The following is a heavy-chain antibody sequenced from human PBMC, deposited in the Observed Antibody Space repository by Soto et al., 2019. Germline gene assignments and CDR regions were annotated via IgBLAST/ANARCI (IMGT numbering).Heavy chain of an antibody. V-gene: IGHV4-34*01. CDR1: GGSLGGDY. CDR3: ARADRTLVTSYSLDV. CDR2: INHSGTI. J-gene: IGHJ6*02. D-gene: IGHD2-21*02. Sequence: QVRLQQWGAGLLKPSETLSLTCAVYGGSLGGDYWTWIRQAPGEGLEWIGEINHSGTINFDTSLRSRLTISLETSKKEFSLKLSSVTDADTATYYCARADRTLVTSYSLDVWGQGTTVTVSS.